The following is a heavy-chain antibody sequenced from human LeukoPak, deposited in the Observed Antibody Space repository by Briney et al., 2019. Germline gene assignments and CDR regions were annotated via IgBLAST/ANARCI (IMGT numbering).Heavy chain of an antibody. CDR3: ARAARRVVPAAIQEPGDYYYYYMDV. CDR2: IRYDGGNK. CDR1: GFTFSSYG. J-gene: IGHJ6*03. D-gene: IGHD2-2*01. Sequence: PGGSLRLSCAASGFTFSSYGMHWVRQAPGKGLEWVAFIRYDGGNKYYADSVKGRFTISRDNSKNTLYLQMNSLRAEDTAVYYCARAARRVVPAAIQEPGDYYYYYMDVWGKGTTVTVSS. V-gene: IGHV3-30*02.